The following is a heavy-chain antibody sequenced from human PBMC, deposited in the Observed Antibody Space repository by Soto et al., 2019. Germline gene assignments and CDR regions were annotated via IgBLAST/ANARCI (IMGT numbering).Heavy chain of an antibody. J-gene: IGHJ4*02. CDR3: TQDTRWELPLDY. CDR2: IKSKTDGGTT. Sequence: SLRLSCAASGFTFSNAWMSWVRQAPGKGLEWVGRIKSKTDGGTTDYAAPVKGRFAISRDDSKNTLYLQMNSLKTEDTAVYYCTQDTRWELPLDYWGQGTLVTVSS. D-gene: IGHD1-26*01. V-gene: IGHV3-15*01. CDR1: GFTFSNAW.